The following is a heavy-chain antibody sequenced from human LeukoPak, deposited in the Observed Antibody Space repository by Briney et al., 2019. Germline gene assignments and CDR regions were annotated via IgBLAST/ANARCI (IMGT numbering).Heavy chain of an antibody. CDR1: GYTLSELP. V-gene: IGHV1-24*01. J-gene: IGHJ4*02. CDR2: FDPEDGET. Sequence: GASVKVSCKVSGYTLSELPMHWVRQAPGKGLAWMGGFDPEDGETISAQKFQGRLTMTEDTSRDTAYMELSRLRSEDTAVYYCARVAPLNSSGWKYFFDHWGQGTLVTVSS. D-gene: IGHD6-19*01. CDR3: ARVAPLNSSGWKYFFDH.